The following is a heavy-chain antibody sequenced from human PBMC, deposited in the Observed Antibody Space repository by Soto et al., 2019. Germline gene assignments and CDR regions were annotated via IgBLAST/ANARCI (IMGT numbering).Heavy chain of an antibody. CDR2: IWYDGSNK. CDR3: ARPPYYGSGFGAFDI. J-gene: IGHJ3*02. CDR1: GFTFSSYG. Sequence: GGSLRLSCAASGFTFSSYGMHWVRQAPGKGLEWVAVIWYDGSNKYYADSVKGRFTISRDNSKNTLYLQMNSLRAEDTAVYYCARPPYYGSGFGAFDIWGQGTMVTVSS. V-gene: IGHV3-33*01. D-gene: IGHD3-10*01.